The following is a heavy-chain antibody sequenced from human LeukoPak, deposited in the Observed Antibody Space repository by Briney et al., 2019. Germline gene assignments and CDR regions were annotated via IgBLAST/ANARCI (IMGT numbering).Heavy chain of an antibody. V-gene: IGHV3-23*01. CDR3: ARARGYFDY. D-gene: IGHD3-10*01. CDR2: ISGSGGST. CDR1: GFTFSSYA. J-gene: IGHJ4*02. Sequence: PGGSLRLSCAASGFTFSSYAMSWVRQAPGKGLEWVSAISGSGGSTYYADSVKGRFTISRDNARNSLYLQMNSLRAEDTAVYYCARARGYFDYWGQGTLVTVSS.